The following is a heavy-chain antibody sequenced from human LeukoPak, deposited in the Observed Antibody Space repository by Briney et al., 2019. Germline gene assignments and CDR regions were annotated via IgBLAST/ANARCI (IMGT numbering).Heavy chain of an antibody. Sequence: PGRSLRLSCAASGFTFSSYGMHWVRQAPGKGLEWVAVISYDGSNKYYADSVKGRFTISRDNSKNTLYLQMNSLRAEDTAVYYCAKDHGYSGSSANDYWGQGTLVTVSS. D-gene: IGHD6-6*01. CDR1: GFTFSSYG. CDR3: AKDHGYSGSSANDY. J-gene: IGHJ4*02. V-gene: IGHV3-30*18. CDR2: ISYDGSNK.